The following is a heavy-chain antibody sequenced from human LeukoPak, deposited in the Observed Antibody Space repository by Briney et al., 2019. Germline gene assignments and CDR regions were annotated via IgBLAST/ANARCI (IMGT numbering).Heavy chain of an antibody. D-gene: IGHD2-2*02. J-gene: IGHJ4*02. CDR3: ARGANIVPAAIQPRGLDY. CDR1: GYTFTSYD. CDR2: MNPNSGNT. Sequence: ASVKVSCKASGYTFTSYDINWVRQATGQGLEWMGWMNPNSGNTGYAQKFQGRVTMTRDTSISTAYMELSRLRSDDTAVYYCARGANIVPAAIQPRGLDYWGQGTLVTVSS. V-gene: IGHV1-8*01.